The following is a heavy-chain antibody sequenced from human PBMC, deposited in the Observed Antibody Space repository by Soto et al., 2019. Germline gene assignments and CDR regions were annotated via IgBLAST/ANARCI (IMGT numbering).Heavy chain of an antibody. J-gene: IGHJ4*02. Sequence: SETLSLTCTVSGGSISSSSYYWGWIRQPPGKGLEWIGSIYYSGSTYYNPSLKSRVTISVDTSKNQFSLKLSSVTAADTAVYYCARLAGWIMFYFDYWGQGTLVTVSS. V-gene: IGHV4-39*01. CDR1: GGSISSSSYY. D-gene: IGHD2-2*03. CDR2: IYYSGST. CDR3: ARLAGWIMFYFDY.